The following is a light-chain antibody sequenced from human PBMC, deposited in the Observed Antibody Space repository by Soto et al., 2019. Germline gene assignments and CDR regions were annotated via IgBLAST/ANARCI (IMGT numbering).Light chain of an antibody. V-gene: IGLV3-1*01. J-gene: IGLJ2*01. CDR3: QTWDSGTAV. CDR2: QDT. Sequence: SYELTQPPSVSVSPGQTASITCSGNKLGDKYACWYQQKPGQSPVLVLHQDTKRPSGIPERFSGSTSGDTATLTIRGTQAMDEADYYCQTWDSGTAVFGGGTKLTVL. CDR1: KLGDKY.